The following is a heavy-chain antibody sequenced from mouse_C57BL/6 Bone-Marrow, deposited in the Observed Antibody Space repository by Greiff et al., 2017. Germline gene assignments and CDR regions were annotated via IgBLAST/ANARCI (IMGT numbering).Heavy chain of an antibody. Sequence: EVQLQPSGAELVRPGASVTLSCTASGFNIKDDYMHWVKQRPEQGLEWIGWIDPENGDTEYASKFQGKATITADTSSNTAYRQLRSLTSEDTAVYYCTREITTVVAPGFAYWGQGTLVTVSA. CDR3: TREITTVVAPGFAY. CDR2: IDPENGDT. J-gene: IGHJ3*01. V-gene: IGHV14-4*01. CDR1: GFNIKDDY. D-gene: IGHD1-1*01.